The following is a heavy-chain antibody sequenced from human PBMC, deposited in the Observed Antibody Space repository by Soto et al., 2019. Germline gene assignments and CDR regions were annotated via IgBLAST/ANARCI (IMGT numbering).Heavy chain of an antibody. Sequence: QVQLVQSGAEVKKPGSSVKVSCKASGGTFSSYTISWVRQAPGQGLEWMGRIIPILGIANYAQKFQGRVTITADKSTGTPYMGLSSLRSETPPVYYCGRYLGNSLHPPPLITNSFHSGGQGPLVPVPS. CDR1: GGTFSSYT. J-gene: IGHJ5*01. CDR2: IIPILGIA. CDR3: GRYLGNSLHPPPLITNSFHS. V-gene: IGHV1-69*02. D-gene: IGHD4-4*01.